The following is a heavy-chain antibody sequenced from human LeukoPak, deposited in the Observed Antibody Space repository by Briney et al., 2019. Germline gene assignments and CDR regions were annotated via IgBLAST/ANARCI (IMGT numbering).Heavy chain of an antibody. D-gene: IGHD2-15*01. J-gene: IGHJ1*01. V-gene: IGHV3-20*03. CDR3: ARDLSATWYSLGF. Sequence: PGKSLRLSYVASTLSTADYGMSWVRQAPGKGLVWVAGIDWSGDATSYSDSVKGRFTISRDNAKNSLYLQMTSLRAEDTAVYYCARDLSATWYSLGFWGQGTLVTVSS. CDR1: TLSTADYG. CDR2: IDWSGDAT.